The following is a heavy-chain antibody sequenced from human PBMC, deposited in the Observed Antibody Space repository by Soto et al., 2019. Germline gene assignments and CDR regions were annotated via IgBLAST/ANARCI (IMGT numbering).Heavy chain of an antibody. D-gene: IGHD3-22*01. J-gene: IGHJ3*02. CDR2: ISYDGSNK. V-gene: IGHV3-30-3*01. Sequence: QVQLVESGGGVVQPGRSLRLSCAASGFTFSSYAMHWVRQAPGKGLEWVAVISYDGSNKYYADSVKGRFTISRDNSKNTLYLHMNSLRAEDTAVYYCARDSNYYDSSGYWAGDAFDIWGQGTMVTVSS. CDR1: GFTFSSYA. CDR3: ARDSNYYDSSGYWAGDAFDI.